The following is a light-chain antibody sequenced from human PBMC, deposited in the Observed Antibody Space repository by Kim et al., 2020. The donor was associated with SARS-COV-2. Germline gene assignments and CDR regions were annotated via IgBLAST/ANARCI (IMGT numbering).Light chain of an antibody. V-gene: IGLV3-1*01. Sequence: VSPGQTASITCSVDKLGDKYACWYQQKPGQSPVLVIYQDSKRPSGIPERFSGSNSGNTATLTISGTQAMDEADYYCQAWDSSTEVVFGGGTQLTVL. J-gene: IGLJ2*01. CDR2: QDS. CDR1: KLGDKY. CDR3: QAWDSSTEVV.